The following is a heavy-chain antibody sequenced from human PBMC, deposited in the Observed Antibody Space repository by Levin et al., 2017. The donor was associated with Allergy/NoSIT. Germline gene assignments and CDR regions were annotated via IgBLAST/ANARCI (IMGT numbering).Heavy chain of an antibody. CDR3: AREGEEQQLVRAFDY. D-gene: IGHD6-13*01. CDR2: INPNSGGT. J-gene: IGHJ4*02. Sequence: GESLKISCKASGYTFTGYYMHWVRQAPGQGLEWMGWINPNSGGTNYAQKFQGRVTMTRDTSISTAYMELSRLRSDDTAVYYCAREGEEQQLVRAFDYWGQGTLVTVSS. V-gene: IGHV1-2*02. CDR1: GYTFTGYY.